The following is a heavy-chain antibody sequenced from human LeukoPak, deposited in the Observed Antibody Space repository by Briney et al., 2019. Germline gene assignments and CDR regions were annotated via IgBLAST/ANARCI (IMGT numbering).Heavy chain of an antibody. CDR2: INAGNGNT. J-gene: IGHJ4*02. D-gene: IGHD6-19*01. CDR3: ARRYSSGWYVESTGYFDY. Sequence: ASVKVSCKASGYTFTSYAMHWVRQAPGQRLEWMGWINAGNGNTKYSQEFQGRVTITRDTSASTAYMELSSLRSEDMAVYYCARRYSSGWYVESTGYFDYWGQGTLVTVSS. V-gene: IGHV1-3*03. CDR1: GYTFTSYA.